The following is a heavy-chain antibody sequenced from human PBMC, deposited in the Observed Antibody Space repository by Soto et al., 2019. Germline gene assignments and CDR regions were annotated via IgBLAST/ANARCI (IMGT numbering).Heavy chain of an antibody. Sequence: QVQLQESGPGLVKPSETLSLTCTVSGGSISIYYWSWIRHHLGKGLEWIGYIYYSGSTNYNPSHQRRVNISVDTSKNQFSPKLSSVTAADTAVYYCARGTDYGDYYFAYWGQGTLVTVSS. CDR1: GGSISIYY. D-gene: IGHD4-17*01. J-gene: IGHJ4*02. CDR3: ARGTDYGDYYFAY. V-gene: IGHV4-59*01. CDR2: IYYSGST.